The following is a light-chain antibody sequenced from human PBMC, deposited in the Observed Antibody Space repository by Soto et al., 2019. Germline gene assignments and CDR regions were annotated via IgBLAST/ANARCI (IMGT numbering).Light chain of an antibody. CDR3: CSYKASSVL. CDR1: GSDY. V-gene: IGLV2-14*03. CDR2: DVS. J-gene: IGLJ2*01. Sequence: QSALTQPASVSGSPGQSITISCTGTGSDYVSWYQQHPGKAPRLLIYDVSDRPSGVSNRFSGSKSGNTASLTISGLQAEDEAHYYCCSYKASSVLFGGGTKVTVL.